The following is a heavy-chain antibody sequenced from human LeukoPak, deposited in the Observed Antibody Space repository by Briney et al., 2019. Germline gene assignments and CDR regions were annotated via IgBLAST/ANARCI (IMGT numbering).Heavy chain of an antibody. D-gene: IGHD2-21*01. J-gene: IGHJ4*02. Sequence: GASVKVSCKASGYTFTGYCMHWVRQAPGQGLEWMGWINPNSGGTNYAQKFQGRVTMTRDTSISTAYMELRRLRDDDTAVYYCARDQRLWWSRGVYYFDYWGQGTLVTVSS. V-gene: IGHV1-2*02. CDR3: ARDQRLWWSRGVYYFDY. CDR2: INPNSGGT. CDR1: GYTFTGYC.